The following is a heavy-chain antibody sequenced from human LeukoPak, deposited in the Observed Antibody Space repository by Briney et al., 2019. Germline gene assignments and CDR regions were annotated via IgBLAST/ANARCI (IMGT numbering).Heavy chain of an antibody. Sequence: GESLKISCKGSGYSFTSYWIGWVRQMPGKGLEWMGIIYPGDSDTRYSPSFQGQVTISADKSISTAYLQWSSLKGSDPAMYYCPRQSILFLRPESPVYSSAGPDFDYWGQGTLVTVSS. CDR2: IYPGDSDT. CDR1: GYSFTSYW. V-gene: IGHV5-51*01. J-gene: IGHJ4*02. CDR3: PRQSILFLRPESPVYSSAGPDFDY. D-gene: IGHD6-19*01.